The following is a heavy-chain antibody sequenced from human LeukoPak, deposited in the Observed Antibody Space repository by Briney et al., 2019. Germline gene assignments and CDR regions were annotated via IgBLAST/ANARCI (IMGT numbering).Heavy chain of an antibody. CDR1: GFTFSSYS. D-gene: IGHD1-14*01. J-gene: IGHJ3*02. V-gene: IGHV3-21*01. CDR2: ISSSSSYI. CDR3: ARDHSGAFDI. Sequence: PGGSLRLSCAASGFTFSSYSMNWVRQAPGKGLEWVSSISSSSSYICYADSVKGRFTISRDNAKNSLYLQMNSLRAEDTAVYYCARDHSGAFDIWGQGTMVTVSS.